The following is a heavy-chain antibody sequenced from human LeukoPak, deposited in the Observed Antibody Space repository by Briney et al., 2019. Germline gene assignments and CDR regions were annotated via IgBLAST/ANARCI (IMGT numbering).Heavy chain of an antibody. V-gene: IGHV3-7*01. Sequence: GGSLRLSCAASGFTFSGFWMSWVSQAPGKGLEWVANIKQDGSEKYYVDSVKGRFTISRDNAENSLDLQMNSLRAEDTAVYYCATVRGSSGYCFAYWGQGALVTVSS. D-gene: IGHD3-22*01. CDR3: ATVRGSSGYCFAY. J-gene: IGHJ4*02. CDR2: IKQDGSEK. CDR1: GFTFSGFW.